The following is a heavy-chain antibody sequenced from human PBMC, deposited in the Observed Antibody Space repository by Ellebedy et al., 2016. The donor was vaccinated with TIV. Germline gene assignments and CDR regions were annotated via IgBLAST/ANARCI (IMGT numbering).Heavy chain of an antibody. Sequence: ASVKVSXXASGYTFTGYYMHWVRQVPGQGLEWMGWINPNSGGTNYAQKFQGWVTMTRDTSISTAYMELSRLRSDDTAVYYCARSKSQYYDFWSGYLNWGQGTLVTVSS. D-gene: IGHD3-3*01. CDR1: GYTFTGYY. V-gene: IGHV1-2*04. CDR2: INPNSGGT. J-gene: IGHJ4*02. CDR3: ARSKSQYYDFWSGYLN.